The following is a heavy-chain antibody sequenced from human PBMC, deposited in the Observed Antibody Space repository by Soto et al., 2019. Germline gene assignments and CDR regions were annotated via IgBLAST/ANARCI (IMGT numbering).Heavy chain of an antibody. V-gene: IGHV4-31*02. Sequence: PSETLSLTXTVSGGSISSGAYYWSWIRQHPGKGLEWIGYIYDSGSTYYNPSLKSRVTISVDTSKNQFSLKLSSVTAADTAVYYCARDRDSNFHSFDYWGQGTLVTVSS. CDR3: ARDRDSNFHSFDY. J-gene: IGHJ4*02. CDR2: IYDSGST. CDR1: GGSISSGAYY. D-gene: IGHD4-4*01.